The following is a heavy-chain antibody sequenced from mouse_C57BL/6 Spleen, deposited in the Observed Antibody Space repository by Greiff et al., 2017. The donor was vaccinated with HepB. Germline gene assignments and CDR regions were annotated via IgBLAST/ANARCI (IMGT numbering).Heavy chain of an antibody. CDR1: GYTFTSYW. CDR2: IDPSDSYT. Sequence: QVQLQQPGAELVRPGTSVKLSCKASGYTFTSYWMHWVKQRPGQGLEWIGVIDPSDSYTNYNQKFKGKATLTVDTSSSTSYMQLSSLTSEDSAVYYCARSLNGDGAMDYWGQGTSVTVSS. V-gene: IGHV1-59*01. D-gene: IGHD4-1*02. J-gene: IGHJ4*01. CDR3: ARSLNGDGAMDY.